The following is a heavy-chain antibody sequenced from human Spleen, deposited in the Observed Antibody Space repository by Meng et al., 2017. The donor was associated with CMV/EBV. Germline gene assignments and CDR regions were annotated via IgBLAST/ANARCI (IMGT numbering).Heavy chain of an antibody. Sequence: GESLKISCVASGFAFSNYGVHWVRQAPGRGLEWVAFIRHAGSKEYYADSVKGRFAISRDNSMNTLYLRVNSLRTEDTAVYYCAREMSSNWYGTFDYWGQGTLVTVSS. D-gene: IGHD6-13*01. CDR3: AREMSSNWYGTFDY. CDR2: IRHAGSKE. CDR1: GFAFSNYG. V-gene: IGHV3-30*02. J-gene: IGHJ4*02.